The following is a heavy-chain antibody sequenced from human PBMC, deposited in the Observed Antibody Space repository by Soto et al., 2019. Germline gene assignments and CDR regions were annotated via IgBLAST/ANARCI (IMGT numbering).Heavy chain of an antibody. D-gene: IGHD6-6*01. CDR2: IYYSGST. V-gene: IGHV4-30-4*01. J-gene: IGHJ4*02. CDR1: GGSISSGDYY. CDR3: ARDGSRYSSSSGVDY. Sequence: QVQLQESGPGMVKPSQTLSLTCTVSGGSISSGDYYWSGIRQPPGKGLEWIGYIYYSGSTYYNPSLKRRVTISVDTSKNQFSLKLSSVTAADTAVYYCARDGSRYSSSSGVDYWGQGTLVTVSS.